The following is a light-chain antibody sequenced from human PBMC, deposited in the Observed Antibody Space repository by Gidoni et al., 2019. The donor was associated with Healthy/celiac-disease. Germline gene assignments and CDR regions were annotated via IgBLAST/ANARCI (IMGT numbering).Light chain of an antibody. CDR2: LGS. V-gene: IGKV2-28*01. CDR3: MQALQTPFT. Sequence: DMVMTQSPLALPVTPGEPASISCRSSQSLLHSNGYNYLDWYLQKPGQSPQLLIYLGSNRASGVPARFSGSGSGTDFTLKISRVEAADVGVSYCMQALQTPFTFGPGTKVDIK. CDR1: QSLLHSNGYNY. J-gene: IGKJ3*01.